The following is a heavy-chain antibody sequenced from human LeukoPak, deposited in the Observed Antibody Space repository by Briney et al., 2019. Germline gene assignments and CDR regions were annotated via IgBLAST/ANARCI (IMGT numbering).Heavy chain of an antibody. J-gene: IGHJ4*02. CDR3: AIAASGTLADF. Sequence: GGSLRLSCSASGFTFISYSMYWVRQAPGKGLEYVSAISSHGGSTYYADSVKGRFTISRDNSKTTLYLQMSSLRTEDTAMYYCAIAASGTLADFWGQGTVVTVSS. CDR2: ISSHGGST. V-gene: IGHV3-64D*09. D-gene: IGHD6-13*01. CDR1: GFTFISYS.